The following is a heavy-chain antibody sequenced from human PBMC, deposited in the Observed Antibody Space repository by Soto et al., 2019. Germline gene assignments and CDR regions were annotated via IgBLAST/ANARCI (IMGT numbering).Heavy chain of an antibody. CDR2: ISYDGSNK. Sequence: QVQLVESGGGVVQPGRSLRLSCAASGFTFSSYAMHWVRQAPGKGLEWVAVISYDGSNKYYADSVKGRFTISRDNSKNTLYQQMNSLRAENTAVYYCARGGQWLVSANDYWGQGTLVIVSS. D-gene: IGHD6-19*01. CDR1: GFTFSSYA. CDR3: ARGGQWLVSANDY. J-gene: IGHJ4*02. V-gene: IGHV3-30-3*01.